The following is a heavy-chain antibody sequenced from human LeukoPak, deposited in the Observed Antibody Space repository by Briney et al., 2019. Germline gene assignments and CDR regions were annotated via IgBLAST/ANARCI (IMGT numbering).Heavy chain of an antibody. CDR1: GFTLSDYW. Sequence: PGGSLRLSCAASGFTLSDYWMTWVRQAPGKGLEWVANINQDGTEKYYVDSVKGRFTISRDNTKNSLYLEMNSLRAEDTAVYYCARDPVRLGTDDYGMDVWGQGTTVTVSS. D-gene: IGHD3/OR15-3a*01. CDR3: ARDPVRLGTDDYGMDV. J-gene: IGHJ6*02. V-gene: IGHV3-7*01. CDR2: INQDGTEK.